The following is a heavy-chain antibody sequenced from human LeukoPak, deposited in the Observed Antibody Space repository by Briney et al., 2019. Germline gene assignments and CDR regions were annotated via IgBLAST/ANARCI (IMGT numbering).Heavy chain of an antibody. CDR1: GFTFSNYA. CDR2: ISGSYGRT. J-gene: IGHJ3*02. V-gene: IGHV3-23*01. CDR3: ARDLGAFDI. Sequence: GGSLRLSCAASGFTFSNYAMSWVRQAPGKGLEWVSSISGSYGRTDYADSVKGRFTISRDNSKNTLSLQMNSLRAEDTAVYYCARDLGAFDIWGQGTMVTVSS.